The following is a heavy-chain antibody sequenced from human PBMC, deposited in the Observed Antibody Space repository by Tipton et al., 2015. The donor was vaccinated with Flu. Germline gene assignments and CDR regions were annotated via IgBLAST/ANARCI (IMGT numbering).Heavy chain of an antibody. D-gene: IGHD4-11*01. CDR3: ARRDFSNYVSDPKNWFDP. V-gene: IGHV4-38-2*01. CDR2: IHRSGSA. J-gene: IGHJ5*02. Sequence: LRLSCAASGFTFSSYEMNWVRQAPGKGLEWIATIHRSGSAYYNPSLKSRVTISVDTSKNQFSLEMRSVTAADMAVYYCARRDFSNYVSDPKNWFDPWGQGTLVTVSP. CDR1: GFTFSSYE.